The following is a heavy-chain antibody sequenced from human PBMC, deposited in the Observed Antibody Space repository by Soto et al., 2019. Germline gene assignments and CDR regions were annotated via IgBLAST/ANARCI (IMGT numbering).Heavy chain of an antibody. CDR2: ISGSTSTI. CDR1: GFTFSAYS. CDR3: ARGALTLPY. J-gene: IGHJ4*02. V-gene: IGHV3-48*02. Sequence: EVQLVESGGGLVQPGGSLRLSCAAAGFTFSAYSMNRVRQAPGKGLEWVSHISGSTSTIYYADSVKGRFTMSRDNAMNSLYLQINSRRDEDTAVYYCARGALTLPYWGQGTLVTVSS.